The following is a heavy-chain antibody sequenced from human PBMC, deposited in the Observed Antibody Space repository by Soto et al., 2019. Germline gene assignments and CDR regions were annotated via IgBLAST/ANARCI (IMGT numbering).Heavy chain of an antibody. D-gene: IGHD6-6*01. CDR2: IYYSGST. J-gene: IGHJ6*03. V-gene: IGHV4-59*08. CDR3: ARRVAARPPTKYYYYYYMDV. CDR1: GGSISSYY. Sequence: SETLSLTCTVSGGSISSYYWSWIRQPPGKGLEWIGYIYYSGSTNYNPSLKSRVTISVDTSKNQFSLKLSSVTAADTAVYYCARRVAARPPTKYYYYYYMDVWGKGTTVTVSS.